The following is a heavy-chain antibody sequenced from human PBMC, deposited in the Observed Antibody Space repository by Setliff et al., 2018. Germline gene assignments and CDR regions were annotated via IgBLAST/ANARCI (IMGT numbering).Heavy chain of an antibody. Sequence: PSETLSLTCAAYGGTFSDYYWTWIRQSPGKGLEWVGEINHRGSTNYNPSLKSRVTISVDTSKDQFSLKVISMTAADTAVYYCASGYSYGHKAGVGFDYWGQGTLVTVSS. CDR3: ASGYSYGHKAGVGFDY. CDR2: INHRGST. V-gene: IGHV4-34*01. D-gene: IGHD5-18*01. J-gene: IGHJ4*02. CDR1: GGTFSDYY.